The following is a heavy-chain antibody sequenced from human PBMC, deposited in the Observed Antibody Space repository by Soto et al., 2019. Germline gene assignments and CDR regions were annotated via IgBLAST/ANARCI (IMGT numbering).Heavy chain of an antibody. CDR1: GGTFSNYA. CDR3: ESGEGVVVRPKKDGFDF. D-gene: IGHD2-15*01. CDR2: IIPLFGTT. V-gene: IGHV1-69*01. Sequence: QVRLLQSGSEVRKPGSSVRVSCKASGGTFSNYAFSWVRQAPGQGLEWMGAIIPLFGTTRYAQKFQGRFTITAYDSTSTAYMDLSGLRSEATAMYYCESGEGVVVRPKKDGFDFWGQGTMVTVSA. J-gene: IGHJ3*01.